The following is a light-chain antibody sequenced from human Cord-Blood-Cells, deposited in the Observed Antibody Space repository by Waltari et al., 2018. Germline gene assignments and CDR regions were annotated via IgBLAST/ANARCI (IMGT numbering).Light chain of an antibody. J-gene: IGLJ3*02. Sequence: QSALTQPAPVSGSPGQSITLSCTGTSSDVGSYNLVSWYQQHPGKAPKLMIYEVSKRPSGVSNRFSGSKSGNTASLTISGLQAEDEADYYCCSYAGSWVFGGGTKLTVL. CDR3: CSYAGSWV. CDR2: EVS. CDR1: SSDVGSYNL. V-gene: IGLV2-23*02.